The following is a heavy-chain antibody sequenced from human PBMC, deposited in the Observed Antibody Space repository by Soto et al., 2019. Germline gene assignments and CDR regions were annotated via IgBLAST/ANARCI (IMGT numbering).Heavy chain of an antibody. CDR3: AREDCSGVRCPQPRFSYSGMDV. J-gene: IGHJ6*02. CDR1: GFTFSDYY. D-gene: IGHD2-15*01. CDR2: ISSSGSTR. V-gene: IGHV3-11*01. Sequence: GGSLRLSCAASGFTFSDYYMSWVRQAPGKGLEWLSYISSSGSTRNYADSVKGRFTISRDNAKNSLYLQMNSLGVEDTAVYYCAREDCSGVRCPQPRFSYSGMDVWGQGTTVTV.